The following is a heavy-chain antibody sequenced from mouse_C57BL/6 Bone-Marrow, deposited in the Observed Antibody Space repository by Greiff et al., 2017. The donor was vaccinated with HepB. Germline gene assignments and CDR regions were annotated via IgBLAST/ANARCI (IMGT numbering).Heavy chain of an antibody. CDR3: AKQDYSNYMFAY. J-gene: IGHJ3*01. V-gene: IGHV2-3*01. D-gene: IGHD2-5*01. CDR2: IWGDGST. Sequence: VHLVESGPGLVAPSQSLSITCTVSGFSLTSYGVSWVRQPPGKGLEWLGVIWGDGSTNYPSALISRLSISKDNSNSHVFLKLNSLQTDNTATYYCAKQDYSNYMFAYWGQGTLVTVSA. CDR1: GFSLTSYG.